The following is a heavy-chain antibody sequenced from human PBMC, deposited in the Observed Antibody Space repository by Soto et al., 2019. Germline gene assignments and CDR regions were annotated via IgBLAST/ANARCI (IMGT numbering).Heavy chain of an antibody. Sequence: QVQLVESGGGVVQPGRSLRLSCAASGFTFSSYGMHWVRQAPGKGLEWVAVIGYDGSNKYYADSVKGRFTISRDNSKNTLYLQMNSLRAEDTAVYYCARDQFYCGGDCYPDYWGQGTLVTVSS. J-gene: IGHJ4*02. D-gene: IGHD2-21*02. CDR2: IGYDGSNK. CDR3: ARDQFYCGGDCYPDY. CDR1: GFTFSSYG. V-gene: IGHV3-33*01.